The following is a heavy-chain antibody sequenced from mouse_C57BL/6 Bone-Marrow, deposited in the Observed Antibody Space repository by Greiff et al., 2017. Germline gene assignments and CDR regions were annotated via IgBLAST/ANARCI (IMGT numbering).Heavy chain of an antibody. J-gene: IGHJ4*01. CDR1: GYTFTSYW. CDR2: IHPHSGST. D-gene: IGHD1-1*01. V-gene: IGHV1-64*01. CDR3: ATYDYGYYAMDY. Sequence: QVQLQQPGAELVKPGASVKLSCKASGYTFTSYWMHWVKQRPGQGLEWIGMIHPHSGSTNYNEKFKSKATLTVDKSSSTAYMQLSSLTSEDSAVYYCATYDYGYYAMDYWGQGTSVTVSS.